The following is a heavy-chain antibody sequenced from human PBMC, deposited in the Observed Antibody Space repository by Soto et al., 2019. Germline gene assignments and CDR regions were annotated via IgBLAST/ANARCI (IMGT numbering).Heavy chain of an antibody. J-gene: IGHJ6*02. CDR2: ISYDGSNK. Sequence: QVQLVESGGGVVQPGRSLRLSCAASGFTFSSYGMHWVRQAPGKGLEWVAVISYDGSNKYYADSVKGRFTISRDNSKNTLYLQMNSLRAEDTAVYYCAKEFPMAYYYYYGIDVWGQGTTVTVSS. CDR3: AKEFPMAYYYYYGIDV. CDR1: GFTFSSYG. V-gene: IGHV3-30*18. D-gene: IGHD3-10*01.